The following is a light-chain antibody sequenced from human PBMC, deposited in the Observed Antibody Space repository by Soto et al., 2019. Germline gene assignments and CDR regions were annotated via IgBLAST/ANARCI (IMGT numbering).Light chain of an antibody. CDR3: QQRSNWPPRLS. J-gene: IGKJ4*01. Sequence: EIVLTQSPATLSLSPGERATLSCRASQSVNSYLAWYQQKAGQAPRLLIYDTSNRATGIPARFSGSGSGTDFTLTISSLEPEDFAVYYCQQRSNWPPRLSFGGGTKVEI. CDR2: DTS. CDR1: QSVNSY. V-gene: IGKV3-11*01.